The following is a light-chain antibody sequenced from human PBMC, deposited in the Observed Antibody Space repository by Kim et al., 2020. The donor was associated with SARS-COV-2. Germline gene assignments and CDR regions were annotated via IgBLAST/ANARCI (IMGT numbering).Light chain of an antibody. CDR1: SIDVGGYNY. Sequence: QSITISSTGTSIDVGGYNYVSWYQQHPGKAPKLMIYDVSNRPSGVSNRFSGSKSGNTASLTISGLQAEDEADYSCSSYTSSSTPYVFGTGTKVTVL. J-gene: IGLJ1*01. CDR3: SSYTSSSTPYV. CDR2: DVS. V-gene: IGLV2-14*03.